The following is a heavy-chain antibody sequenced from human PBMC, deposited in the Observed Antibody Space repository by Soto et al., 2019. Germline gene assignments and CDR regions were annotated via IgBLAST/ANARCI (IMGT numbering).Heavy chain of an antibody. J-gene: IGHJ5*02. V-gene: IGHV1-2*02. CDR3: ARVIRGAYYNSPLDT. D-gene: IGHD3-10*01. CDR2: INPYSGGA. Sequence: ASVKVSCKASGYTFTGYFMHWVRQAPGQGLEWMGWINPYSGGADYAQSFQGRVTMTRDASISTVYMELSRLRFDGTAVYYCARVIRGAYYNSPLDTWGQGTVVTVSS. CDR1: GYTFTGYF.